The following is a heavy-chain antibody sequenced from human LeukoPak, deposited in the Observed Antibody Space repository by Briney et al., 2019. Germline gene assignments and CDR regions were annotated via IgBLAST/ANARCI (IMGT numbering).Heavy chain of an antibody. J-gene: IGHJ4*02. V-gene: IGHV3-66*01. CDR2: IYSGGST. D-gene: IGHD5-24*01. Sequence: PGGSLRLSCLASGFTFSNYAMSWVRQAPGKGLEWVSVIYSGGSTYYADSVKGRFTISRDNSKNTLYLQMNSLRAEDTAVYYCASGRDGYNYRFDYWGQGTLVTVSS. CDR3: ASGRDGYNYRFDY. CDR1: GFTFSNYA.